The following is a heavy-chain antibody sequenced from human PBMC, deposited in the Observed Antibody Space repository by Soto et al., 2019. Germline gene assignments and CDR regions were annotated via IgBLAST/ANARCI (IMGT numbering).Heavy chain of an antibody. CDR3: ASGYCGYATCNNWILNWVEP. D-gene: IGHD2-15*01. J-gene: IGHJ5*02. CDR2: LLPIFGTT. V-gene: IGHV1-69*01. Sequence: QVQLVQSGAEVKKPGSSVKVSCKASGVTLSDYPINWVRQAPGQGLEWMGGLLPIFGTTIYAQKFQGRLTITANESTHTAYMEVSDLRTEDTAIFYCASGYCGYATCNNWILNWVEPWGQGTLVTVSS. CDR1: GVTLSDYP.